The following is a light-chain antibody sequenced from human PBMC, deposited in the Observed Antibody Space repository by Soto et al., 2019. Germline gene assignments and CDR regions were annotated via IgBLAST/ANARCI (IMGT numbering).Light chain of an antibody. V-gene: IGKV3-20*01. Sequence: EIVLTQSPGTLSLSPGERATLSCRASQSVSSSYLAWYQQKPGQAPRLLIYGASNRATGIPDRFSGSGSGTDFTLTISRLEPEDFAVYYGQQYGSSGTFGQGTKVDIK. CDR1: QSVSSSY. CDR2: GAS. J-gene: IGKJ1*01. CDR3: QQYGSSGT.